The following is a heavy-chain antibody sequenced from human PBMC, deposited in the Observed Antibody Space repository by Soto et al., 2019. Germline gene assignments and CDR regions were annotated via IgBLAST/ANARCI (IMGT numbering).Heavy chain of an antibody. D-gene: IGHD1-1*01. J-gene: IGHJ4*02. CDR1: GFSFTTTRMG. CDR2: IYWDGES. CDR3: AHRDSTGTTTYFDS. V-gene: IGHV2-5*02. Sequence: SGPTLVNPTETLTLTCTFSGFSFTTTRMGVGWTRQPPGKALEWLAIIYWDGESRYNPLLRRRLTPTEDTSKNQLVLTMTNMDPKDTATYYCAHRDSTGTTTYFDSWGQGIPVTVSS.